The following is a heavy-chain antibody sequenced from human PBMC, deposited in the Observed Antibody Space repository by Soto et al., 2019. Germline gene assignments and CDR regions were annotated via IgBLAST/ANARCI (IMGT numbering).Heavy chain of an antibody. CDR2: MNPNSGNT. CDR3: ARGKDVLLWFGEWDAFDI. D-gene: IGHD3-10*01. V-gene: IGHV1-8*01. Sequence: QVQLVQSGAEVKKPGASVKVSCKASGYTFTSYDINWVRQATGQGLEWMGWMNPNSGNTGYAQKFQGRVTMTRHTSISTAYMELSSLRSEDTAVYYCARGKDVLLWFGEWDAFDIWGQGTMVTVSS. J-gene: IGHJ3*02. CDR1: GYTFTSYD.